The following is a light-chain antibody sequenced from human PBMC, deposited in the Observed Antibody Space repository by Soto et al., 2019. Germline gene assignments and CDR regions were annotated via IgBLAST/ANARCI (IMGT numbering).Light chain of an antibody. V-gene: IGLV2-23*01. CDR2: EGS. Sequence: QSALTQPASVSGSPGQSITLSCTRTSSGVENYNLVSWYQHHPGKAPKLMIYEGSQRPSGVSDRFSGSQSGNTASLTISGLQAEAGADYYCSSYAGAVVFGGGTKLTVL. CDR1: SSGVENYNL. CDR3: SSYAGAVV. J-gene: IGLJ2*01.